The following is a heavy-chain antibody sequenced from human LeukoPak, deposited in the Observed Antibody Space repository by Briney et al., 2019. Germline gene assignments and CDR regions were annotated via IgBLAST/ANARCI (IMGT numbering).Heavy chain of an antibody. CDR2: IYENGGTT. J-gene: IGHJ4*02. CDR3: VTTPIDY. CDR1: GFTFRSHA. V-gene: IGHV3-23*01. Sequence: GGSLRLSCVGSGFTFRSHAMSWVRQAPEKGLEFVSGIYENGGTTYYADSVKGRFTISRDNSKDTLYLQMNSLRAEDTAVYYCVTTPIDYWGQGTLVTVSS. D-gene: IGHD3-3*01.